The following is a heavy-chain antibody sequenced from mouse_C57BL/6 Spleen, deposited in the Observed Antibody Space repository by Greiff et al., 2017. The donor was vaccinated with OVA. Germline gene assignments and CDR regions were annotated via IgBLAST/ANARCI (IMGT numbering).Heavy chain of an antibody. CDR3: ARERDYYGSSPHWYFDV. Sequence: EVQLVESAGGLVQPGSSMKLSCTASGFTFSDYYMAWVRQVPEKGLEWVANINYDGSSTYYLDSLKSRFIISRDNAKNILYLQMSSLKSEDTATYYCARERDYYGSSPHWYFDVWGTGTTVTVSS. CDR1: GFTFSDYY. J-gene: IGHJ1*03. D-gene: IGHD1-1*01. V-gene: IGHV5-16*01. CDR2: INYDGSST.